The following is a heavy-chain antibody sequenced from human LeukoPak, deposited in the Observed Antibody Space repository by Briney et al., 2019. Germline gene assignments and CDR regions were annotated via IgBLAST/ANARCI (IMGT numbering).Heavy chain of an antibody. J-gene: IGHJ4*02. D-gene: IGHD5-24*01. Sequence: GGSLRLSCAASGFALGNFAMYWVRQAPGKGLEWVAVISYDGSNKYYADSVKGRFTISRDNSKNTLYLQMNSLRAEDTAVYYCARDTLKDGYNYDYLDYWGQGTLVTVSS. CDR2: ISYDGSNK. CDR1: GFALGNFA. CDR3: ARDTLKDGYNYDYLDY. V-gene: IGHV3-30*19.